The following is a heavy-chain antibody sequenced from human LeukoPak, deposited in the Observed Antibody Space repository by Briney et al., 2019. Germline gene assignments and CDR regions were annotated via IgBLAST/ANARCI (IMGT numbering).Heavy chain of an antibody. J-gene: IGHJ6*02. Sequence: GGSLRLSCAASGFTFSTFGMHWVRQAPGKGLEWVTFINYDGGDKHYADSVKGRFTISRDNSKTTLYLQMNSLRGEDTAVYYCARDPVLGRFGDPGYGMDVWGQGTTVTVSS. CDR1: GFTFSTFG. CDR3: ARDPVLGRFGDPGYGMDV. D-gene: IGHD3-10*01. CDR2: INYDGGDK. V-gene: IGHV3-30*02.